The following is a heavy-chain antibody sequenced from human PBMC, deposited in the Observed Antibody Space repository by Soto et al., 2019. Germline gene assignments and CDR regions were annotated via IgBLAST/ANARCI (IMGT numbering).Heavy chain of an antibody. CDR1: GGSISSSNYY. Sequence: PSETLSLTCTVSGGSISSSNYYWGWIRQTPGKGPEWIGSSYYRGNTHYNPSLKSRVTIYVDTSKNQFSLNLYSVTAADTAVYYCATAVGFGVVTPFFEYWGQGTLATVSS. CDR2: SYYRGNT. V-gene: IGHV4-39*01. J-gene: IGHJ4*02. D-gene: IGHD3-3*01. CDR3: ATAVGFGVVTPFFEY.